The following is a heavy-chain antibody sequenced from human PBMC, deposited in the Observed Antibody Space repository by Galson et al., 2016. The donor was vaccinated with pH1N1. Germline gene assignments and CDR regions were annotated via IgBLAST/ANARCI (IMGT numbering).Heavy chain of an antibody. V-gene: IGHV4-4*09. CDR2: IYTSGST. Sequence: SETLSLTCTVSGGSISGYYWSWIRQPAGKGLERIGYIYTSGSTSYSPSLKSRVTISGDTSKNQFSLKLSSVTAADTAVYYCARTTAAAGTFYFDYWSQGTLVTVSS. D-gene: IGHD6-13*01. CDR3: ARTTAAAGTFYFDY. CDR1: GGSISGYY. J-gene: IGHJ4*02.